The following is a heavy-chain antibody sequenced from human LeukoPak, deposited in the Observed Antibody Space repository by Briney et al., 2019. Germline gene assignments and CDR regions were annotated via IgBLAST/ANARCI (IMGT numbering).Heavy chain of an antibody. V-gene: IGHV3-21*01. CDR2: ISGSSSYI. J-gene: IGHJ4*02. D-gene: IGHD3-22*01. CDR3: ARESPSYYDSSGL. Sequence: PGGSLRLSCAASGFTFSSYSMNWVRQAPGKGLEWVSSISGSSSYIYYADSVKGRFTISRDNAKNSLYLQMNSLRAEDTAVYYCARESPSYYDSSGLWGQGTLVTVSS. CDR1: GFTFSSYS.